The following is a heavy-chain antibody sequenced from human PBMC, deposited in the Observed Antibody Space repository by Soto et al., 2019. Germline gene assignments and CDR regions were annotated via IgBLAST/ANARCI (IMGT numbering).Heavy chain of an antibody. CDR2: IYYSGTT. CDR1: GGSVSSASYY. D-gene: IGHD7-27*01. Sequence: SETLSLTCTVSGGSVSSASYYWSWIRQPPGKGLEWIGYIYYSGTTNYNPSLKSRVTISVVTSKKQLSLKLSSVTASDTAVYYCARTLGMPSPWFDPWGRGTLVTVPQ. CDR3: ARTLGMPSPWFDP. J-gene: IGHJ5*02. V-gene: IGHV4-61*01.